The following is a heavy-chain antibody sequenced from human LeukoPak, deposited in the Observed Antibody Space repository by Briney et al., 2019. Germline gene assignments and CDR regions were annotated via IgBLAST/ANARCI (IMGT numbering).Heavy chain of an antibody. J-gene: IGHJ4*02. Sequence: GGSLKLSCVISGFTFSGSAVHWVRQASGKGLEWVGRIRSKANNYATAYAASVKGRFTISRDDSKNTAYLQMNSLKTEDTAVYYCTGDNFDSSVKFDYWGQGTLVTVSS. D-gene: IGHD3-22*01. CDR3: TGDNFDSSVKFDY. CDR1: GFTFSGSA. V-gene: IGHV3-73*01. CDR2: IRSKANNYAT.